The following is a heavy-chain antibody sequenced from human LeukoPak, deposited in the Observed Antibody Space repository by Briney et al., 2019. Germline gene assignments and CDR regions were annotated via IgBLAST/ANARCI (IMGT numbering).Heavy chain of an antibody. D-gene: IGHD1-26*01. J-gene: IGHJ4*02. V-gene: IGHV3-74*01. CDR2: INSDGSST. CDR1: GFTFSSYW. Sequence: GGSLRLSCAASGFTFSSYWTHWVRQAPGKGLVWVSRINSDGSSTSYADSVKGRFTISRDNAKNTLYLQMNSLRAEDTAVYYCASGLVGATFDYWGQGTLVTVSS. CDR3: ASGLVGATFDY.